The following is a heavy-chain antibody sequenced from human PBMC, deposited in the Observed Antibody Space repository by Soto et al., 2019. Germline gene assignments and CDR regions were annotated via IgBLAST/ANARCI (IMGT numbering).Heavy chain of an antibody. CDR3: AREYSSSWWGNWFDP. CDR1: VFTCSSYA. J-gene: IGHJ5*02. CDR2: ISYDGSNK. Sequence: WWSLRLSCAASVFTCSSYAMHWVRQAPGKGLEWVAVISYDGSNKYYADSVKGRFTISRDNSKNTLYLQMNSLRAEDTAVYYCAREYSSSWWGNWFDPWGQGTLVTVSS. V-gene: IGHV3-30-3*01. D-gene: IGHD6-13*01.